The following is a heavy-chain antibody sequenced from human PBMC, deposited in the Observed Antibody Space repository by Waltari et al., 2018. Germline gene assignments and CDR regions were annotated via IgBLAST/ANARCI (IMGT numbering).Heavy chain of an antibody. Sequence: QVQLVQSGAEVKKPGASVKVSCKASGYTFTGYSMQWVRQAPGQGLEWMGRINPNRGGTNYAQKFQGRVTMTRDTSISTAYMELSRLRSDDTAVYYCAQIQAARFNYWGQGTLVTVSS. V-gene: IGHV1-2*06. J-gene: IGHJ4*02. CDR1: GYTFTGYS. D-gene: IGHD6-6*01. CDR2: INPNRGGT. CDR3: AQIQAARFNY.